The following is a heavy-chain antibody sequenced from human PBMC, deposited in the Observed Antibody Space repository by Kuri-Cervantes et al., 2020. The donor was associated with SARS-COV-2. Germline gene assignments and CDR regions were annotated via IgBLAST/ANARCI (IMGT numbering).Heavy chain of an antibody. J-gene: IGHJ6*02. Sequence: GESLKISCAASGFTFRSYAMHWVRQAPGKGLEWVAVISYDGSNKYYADSVKGRFTISRDNSKNTLYLQMNSLRAEDTAVYCCASRTVTTGYYYGMDVWGQGTTVTVSS. CDR1: GFTFRSYA. D-gene: IGHD4-11*01. V-gene: IGHV3-30-3*01. CDR2: ISYDGSNK. CDR3: ASRTVTTGYYYGMDV.